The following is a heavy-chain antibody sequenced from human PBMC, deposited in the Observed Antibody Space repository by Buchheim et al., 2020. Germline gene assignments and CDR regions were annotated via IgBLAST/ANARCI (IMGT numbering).Heavy chain of an antibody. CDR3: SRAEDY. CDR1: GFTFSSYW. CDR2: IKHDGTAQ. Sequence: EVQLVESGGGLVQPGGSLRLSCGASGFTFSSYWMSWVRQAPGKGLELVANIKHDGTAQFYVDSVKGRFPISRDNAKNSLYLQMNSLRVEDTAVYYCSRAEDYWGQGTL. D-gene: IGHD1-14*01. J-gene: IGHJ4*02. V-gene: IGHV3-7*01.